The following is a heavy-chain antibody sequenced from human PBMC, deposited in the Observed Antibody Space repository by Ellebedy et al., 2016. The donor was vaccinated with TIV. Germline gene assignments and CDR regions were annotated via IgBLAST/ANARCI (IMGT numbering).Heavy chain of an antibody. Sequence: GESLKISXAASGFTFSDYWMSWVRQPPGKGLEWVANIKQDGSKKEYVGSAEGRFTISRDNAKKSLYLQMNSLRAEDTAVYYCAREGQGGFDYWGQGTLVSVSS. D-gene: IGHD3-16*01. V-gene: IGHV3-7*01. CDR2: IKQDGSKK. CDR1: GFTFSDYW. CDR3: AREGQGGFDY. J-gene: IGHJ4*02.